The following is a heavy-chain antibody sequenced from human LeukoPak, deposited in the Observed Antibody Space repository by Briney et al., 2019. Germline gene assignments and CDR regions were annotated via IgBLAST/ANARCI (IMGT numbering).Heavy chain of an antibody. V-gene: IGHV1-69*05. CDR2: IIPIFGTA. Sequence: SVKVSCKASGGTFSSYAISWVRQAPGQGLEWMGGIIPIFGTANYAQKFQARVTITTDESTSTAYMELSSLRSEDTAVYYCAVDIVVVPDGHDAFDIWGQGTMVTVSS. CDR1: GGTFSSYA. CDR3: AVDIVVVPDGHDAFDI. D-gene: IGHD2-2*01. J-gene: IGHJ3*02.